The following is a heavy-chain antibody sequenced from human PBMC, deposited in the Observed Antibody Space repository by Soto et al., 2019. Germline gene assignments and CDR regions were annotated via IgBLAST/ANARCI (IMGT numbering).Heavy chain of an antibody. V-gene: IGHV4-39*01. J-gene: IGHJ4*02. CDR3: ATITKDY. Sequence: SETLSLTCTVSGGSISSSSYYWGWIRQPPGKGLEWIGGIYYSGSPYYNPSLKSRVTISVDTSKNQFSLKLSSVTAADTAVYYCATITKDYWGQGTLVTVSS. CDR1: GGSISSSSYY. D-gene: IGHD1-20*01. CDR2: IYYSGSP.